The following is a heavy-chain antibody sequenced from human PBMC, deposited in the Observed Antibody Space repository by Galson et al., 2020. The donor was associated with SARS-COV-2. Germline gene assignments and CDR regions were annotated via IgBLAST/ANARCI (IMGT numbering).Heavy chain of an antibody. CDR2: IYYSGST. CDR3: ARVGLGLEAVQLPWFGELLPSLNKSYFDY. D-gene: IGHD3-10*01. V-gene: IGHV4-39*07. J-gene: IGHJ4*02. CDR1: GGSISSSSYY. Sequence: ASETLSLTCTVSGGSISSSSYYWGWIRQPPGKGLEWIGSIYYSGSTYYNPSLKSRVTISVDTSKNQFSLKLSSVTAADTAVYYCARVGLGLEAVQLPWFGELLPSLNKSYFDYWGQGTLVTVSS.